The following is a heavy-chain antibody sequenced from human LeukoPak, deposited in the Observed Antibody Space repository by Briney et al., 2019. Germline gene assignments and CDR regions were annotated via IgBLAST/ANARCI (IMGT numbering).Heavy chain of an antibody. CDR2: IYHSGSTY. J-gene: IGHJ5*02. Sequence: SETLSLTCSVSGYSIGSNYYWGWIRQSAGKGLEWIGSIYHSGSTYYYNPSLKSRVTISVDTSKNQFSLKLTSVTAADTAVYYCARGIYCSSTSCDAFDPWGQGTLVSVSS. V-gene: IGHV4-38-2*02. CDR1: GYSIGSNYY. D-gene: IGHD2-2*01. CDR3: ARGIYCSSTSCDAFDP.